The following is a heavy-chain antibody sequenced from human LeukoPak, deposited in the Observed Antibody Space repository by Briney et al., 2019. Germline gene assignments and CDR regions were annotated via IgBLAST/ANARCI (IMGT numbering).Heavy chain of an antibody. D-gene: IGHD3-10*01. CDR3: AKFYRQYGSGSYDWFDP. CDR1: GFTFSSYS. CDR2: ISSSSSTI. J-gene: IGHJ5*02. Sequence: GGSLRLSCAASGFTFSSYSMNWVRQAPGKGLEWVSYISSSSSTIYYADSVKGRFTISRDNAKNTLYLQMNSLRAEDTAVYYCAKFYRQYGSGSYDWFDPWGQGTLVTVSS. V-gene: IGHV3-48*01.